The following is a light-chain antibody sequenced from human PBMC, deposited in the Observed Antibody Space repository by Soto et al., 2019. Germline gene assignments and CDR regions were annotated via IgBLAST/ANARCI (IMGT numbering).Light chain of an antibody. CDR2: EVS. Sequence: QSVLTQPPSASGSPGQSVAISCTGTSSDIGAYKFVSWYQQHPGKAPKLIIYEVSIRPSRVPDRFSGSKSGNTASLTVSGLLAEDEADYYCSLYAGTNSVVFGGGTKLTVL. V-gene: IGLV2-8*01. CDR3: SLYAGTNSVV. CDR1: SSDIGAYKF. J-gene: IGLJ2*01.